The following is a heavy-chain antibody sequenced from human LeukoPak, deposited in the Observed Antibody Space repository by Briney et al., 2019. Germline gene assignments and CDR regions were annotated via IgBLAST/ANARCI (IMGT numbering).Heavy chain of an antibody. CDR2: IYPGDSDI. Sequence: GASLKTSCKSSGYSFFNYWIGWVRQMPAKNLEWWGIIYPGDSDIRYSPSFQGQVTILADKSISNSYLRWSTLKASDTAMYYCASTYNNDWDYWGQGTLVTVSS. V-gene: IGHV5-51*01. J-gene: IGHJ4*02. CDR3: ASTYNNDWDY. D-gene: IGHD3-9*01. CDR1: GYSFFNYW.